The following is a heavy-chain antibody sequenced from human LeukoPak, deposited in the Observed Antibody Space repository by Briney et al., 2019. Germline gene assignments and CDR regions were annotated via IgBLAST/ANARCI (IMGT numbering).Heavy chain of an antibody. CDR2: IYSGGST. D-gene: IGHD3-10*01. CDR3: ARGPRYGSGSYLIY. J-gene: IGHJ4*02. CDR1: GFTVSSNY. Sequence: PGGSLRLSCAASGFTVSSNYMSWVRQAPGKGLEWVSVIYSGGSTYYADSVKGRFTISRDNSKNTLYLQMNSLRAEDTAVYYCARGPRYGSGSYLIYWGQGTLVTVSS. V-gene: IGHV3-53*01.